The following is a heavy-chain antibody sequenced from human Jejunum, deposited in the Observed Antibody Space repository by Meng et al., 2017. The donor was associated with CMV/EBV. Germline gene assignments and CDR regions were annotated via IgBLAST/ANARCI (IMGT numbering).Heavy chain of an antibody. CDR2: IYYSGST. Sequence: FYWSWIRQPPGKGLEWIGYIYYSGSTNYNPSLKSRVTISVDTSKNQFSLKLSSVTAADTAVYYCASGGIYDFWSGYYTGQTWFDPWGQGTLVTVSS. J-gene: IGHJ5*02. V-gene: IGHV4-59*01. CDR3: ASGGIYDFWSGYYTGQTWFDP. D-gene: IGHD3-3*01. CDR1: FY.